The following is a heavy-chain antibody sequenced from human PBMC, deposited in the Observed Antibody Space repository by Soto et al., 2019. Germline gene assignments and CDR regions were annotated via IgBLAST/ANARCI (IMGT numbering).Heavy chain of an antibody. D-gene: IGHD2-2*02. J-gene: IGHJ5*02. Sequence: QVQLVESGGGVVQAGESLRLSCARSGFTFSGFVMQWVRQAPGKGLEWVAVIWYDGSDKYYADSVKGRFTISRDDSKNTLYLQMNNLRAEDTAVYYCVRGSSCTTTTCYNLGWFAPWGQGTLVTVSS. CDR1: GFTFSGFV. V-gene: IGHV3-33*01. CDR2: IWYDGSDK. CDR3: VRGSSCTTTTCYNLGWFAP.